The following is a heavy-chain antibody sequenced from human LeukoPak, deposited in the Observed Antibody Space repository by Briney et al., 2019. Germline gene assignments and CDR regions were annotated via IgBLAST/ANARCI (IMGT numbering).Heavy chain of an antibody. V-gene: IGHV4-34*01. CDR1: GGSFSGYY. J-gene: IGHJ5*02. Sequence: PSETLSLTCAVYGGSFSGYYWSWIRQPPGKGLEWIGEINHSGSTNYNPSLKSRVTISVDTSKNQFSLKLSSVTAADTAVYYCARVAVRGVNWVDPWGQGTLVTVSS. CDR2: INHSGST. CDR3: ARVAVRGVNWVDP. D-gene: IGHD3-10*01.